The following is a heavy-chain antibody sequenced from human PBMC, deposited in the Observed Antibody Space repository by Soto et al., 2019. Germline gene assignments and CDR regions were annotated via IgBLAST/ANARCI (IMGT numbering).Heavy chain of an antibody. CDR1: GGTFSSYA. Sequence: GASVKVSCKASGGTFSSYAISWVRQAPGQGLEWMGGIIPIFGTANYAQKFQGRVTITADKSTSTAYMELSSLRSEDTAVYYCAKDSSGYYYSWGQGTLVTVSS. J-gene: IGHJ4*02. CDR2: IIPIFGTA. V-gene: IGHV1-69*06. CDR3: AKDSSGYYYS. D-gene: IGHD3-22*01.